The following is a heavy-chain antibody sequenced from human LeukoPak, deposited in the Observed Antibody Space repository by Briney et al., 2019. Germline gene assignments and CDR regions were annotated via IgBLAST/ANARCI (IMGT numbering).Heavy chain of an antibody. J-gene: IGHJ4*02. CDR2: IIPICGIA. V-gene: IGHV1-69*10. CDR1: GGIFSSYA. D-gene: IGHD3-22*01. Sequence: SVKVSCKASGGIFSSYAISGVRQARARGLEWMGGIIPICGIANYAQKFQGRDQITADKSTSTAYMELSSLRSEDTAVYYCAREVTSGYYYDSSGYIDYWGQGTLVTVSS. CDR3: AREVTSGYYYDSSGYIDY.